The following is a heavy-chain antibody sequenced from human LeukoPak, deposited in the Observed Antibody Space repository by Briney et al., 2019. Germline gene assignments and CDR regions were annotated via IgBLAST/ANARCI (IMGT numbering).Heavy chain of an antibody. CDR3: ARDGFDSDSSGYHPFGY. Sequence: TLSLTCTVSGGSISSGGYYWSWIRQHPGKGLEWIGYIYYSGSTYYNPSLRSRATISVDTSRNQFSLKLSSATAADTAVYYCARDGFDSDSSGYHPFGYWGQGTLVTVSS. CDR2: IYYSGST. CDR1: GGSISSGGYY. V-gene: IGHV4-31*03. J-gene: IGHJ4*02. D-gene: IGHD3-22*01.